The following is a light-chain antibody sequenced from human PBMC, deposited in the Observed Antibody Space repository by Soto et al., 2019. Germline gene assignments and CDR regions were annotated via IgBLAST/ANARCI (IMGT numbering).Light chain of an antibody. J-gene: IGKJ1*01. Sequence: DIQMTQSPASVSASVGDRVTITCRASQGIGDMLAWYQQRPGKVPQLVVYFASSLPSGVPSRFSASGSGAEFILTISPLQAEDFATYYWLHSYSFPRTFGQGTKVDIK. CDR1: QGIGDM. CDR3: LHSYSFPRT. CDR2: FAS. V-gene: IGKV1-12*01.